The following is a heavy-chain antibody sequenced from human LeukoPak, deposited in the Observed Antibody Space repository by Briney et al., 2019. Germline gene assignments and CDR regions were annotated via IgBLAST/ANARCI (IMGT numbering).Heavy chain of an antibody. D-gene: IGHD4-23*01. CDR1: GFTFSSYG. CDR2: IRYDGSNK. V-gene: IGHV3-30*02. Sequence: GGSLRLSCAASGFTFSSYGMHWVRQAPGKGLEWVAFIRYDGSNKYYADSVKGRFTISRDNSNNTLYLQMNSLRAEDTAVYYCANGGYGGLYYFDYWGQGTLVTVSS. J-gene: IGHJ4*02. CDR3: ANGGYGGLYYFDY.